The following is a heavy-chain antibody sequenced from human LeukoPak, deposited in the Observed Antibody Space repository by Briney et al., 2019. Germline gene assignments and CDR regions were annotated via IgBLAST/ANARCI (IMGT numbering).Heavy chain of an antibody. CDR3: ARDQRGATTH. CDR1: GGSFSGYY. J-gene: IGHJ4*02. V-gene: IGHV4-34*01. D-gene: IGHD1-26*01. CDR2: INHSGST. Sequence: SETLSLTCAVYGGSFSGYYWSWIRQPPGKGLEWIGEINHSGSTNYNPSLKSRVTMSVDTSKNQFSLKLSSVTAADTAVYYCARDQRGATTHWGQGTLVTVSS.